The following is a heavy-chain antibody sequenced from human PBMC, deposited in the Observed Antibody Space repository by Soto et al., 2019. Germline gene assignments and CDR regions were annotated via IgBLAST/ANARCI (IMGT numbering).Heavy chain of an antibody. D-gene: IGHD6-19*01. CDR3: ARERYYSGDLISNLDL. V-gene: IGHV3-30-3*01. Sequence: QVQLVESGGGVVQPGRSLRLSCAASGFTFSNYAMQWVRQAPGKGLEWVAVVSSEGGTQFYADSVKGRFTISRDNSKNSLFLQMNSLTIEDAALYCCARERYYSGDLISNLDLWGRGTLVIVSS. CDR2: VSSEGGTQ. CDR1: GFTFSNYA. J-gene: IGHJ2*01.